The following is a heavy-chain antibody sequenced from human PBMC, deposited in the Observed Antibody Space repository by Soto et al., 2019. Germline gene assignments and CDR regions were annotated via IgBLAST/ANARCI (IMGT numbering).Heavy chain of an antibody. CDR2: IYYTGST. J-gene: IGHJ4*02. CDR1: GDSISSYS. CDR3: AREISGYSYGSYFDY. D-gene: IGHD5-18*01. Sequence: PSETLSLTCNVSGDSISSYSWSWIRQPPGKGLEWIGYIYYTGSTKYNPSLKSRVTISLDTSKNQFSLKLSSVTAADTAVYYCAREISGYSYGSYFDYWGQGTLVTVSS. V-gene: IGHV4-59*12.